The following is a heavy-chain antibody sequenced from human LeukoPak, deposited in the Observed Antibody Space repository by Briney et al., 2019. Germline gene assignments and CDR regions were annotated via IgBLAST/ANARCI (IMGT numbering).Heavy chain of an antibody. J-gene: IGHJ3*02. CDR2: ISSSSSTI. V-gene: IGHV3-48*01. D-gene: IGHD5-24*01. Sequence: GGSLRLSCAASGFTFSSYSMNWVRQAPGKGLEWVSYISSSSSTIYYADSVKGRFTISRDNAKNSLYLQMNSLRAEDTAVYYCAREMATEYHDAFDIWGQGTMVTVSS. CDR3: AREMATEYHDAFDI. CDR1: GFTFSSYS.